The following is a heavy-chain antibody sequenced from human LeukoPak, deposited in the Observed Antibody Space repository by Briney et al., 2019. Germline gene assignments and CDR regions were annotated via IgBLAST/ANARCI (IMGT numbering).Heavy chain of an antibody. CDR2: INPDSGGS. J-gene: IGHJ4*02. V-gene: IGHV1-2*02. CDR3: ARDMTGGIWARATSFDH. CDR1: GYTFSAFY. Sequence: ASVKVSCKTSGYTFSAFYIHWVRQAPGQGPEWMGWINPDSGGSEYGQKFQGRVTLTSDTSSTTVYMEVRSLKSDDTAVYYCARDMTGGIWARATSFDHWGQGTLVTVSS. D-gene: IGHD1-14*01.